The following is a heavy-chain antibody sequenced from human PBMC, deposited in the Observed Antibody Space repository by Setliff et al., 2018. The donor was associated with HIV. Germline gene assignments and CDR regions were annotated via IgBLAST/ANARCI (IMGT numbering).Heavy chain of an antibody. CDR2: INHSGST. CDR3: ARDRYTWNYGKNYMDV. CDR1: GGSFSGYY. Sequence: SETLSLTCAVYGGSFSGYYWSWIRQPPGKGMEWIGEINHSGSTNYNPSLKSRVTISVDTSKNQFSLKLSSVTAADTAVYYCARDRYTWNYGKNYMDVWGKGTTVTVSS. J-gene: IGHJ6*03. D-gene: IGHD1-7*01. V-gene: IGHV4-34*01.